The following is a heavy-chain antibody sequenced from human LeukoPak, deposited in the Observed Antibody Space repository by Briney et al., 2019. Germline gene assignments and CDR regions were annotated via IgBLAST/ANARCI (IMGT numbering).Heavy chain of an antibody. J-gene: IGHJ4*02. Sequence: GGSLRLSCAASGFTFSNFGIHWVRQAPGKGLEWVAFIRYDGSNKYYADSVKGRFTISRDNSKNTLYLQMNSLRAEDTAVYYCAKTLGITGTGIAVAGTPFDYWGQGTLVTVSS. CDR1: GFTFSNFG. V-gene: IGHV3-30*02. CDR2: IRYDGSNK. D-gene: IGHD6-19*01. CDR3: AKTLGITGTGIAVAGTPFDY.